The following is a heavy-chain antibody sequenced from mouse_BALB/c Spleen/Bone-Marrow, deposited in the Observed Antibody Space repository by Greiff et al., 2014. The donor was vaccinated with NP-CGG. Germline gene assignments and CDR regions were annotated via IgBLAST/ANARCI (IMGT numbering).Heavy chain of an antibody. V-gene: IGHV7-3*02. D-gene: IGHD4-1*02. CDR1: GFTFTDYC. CDR2: IRNKANGYTT. J-gene: IGHJ2*01. Sequence: MLVESGGGLVQPGGSLRLSCTTSGFTFTDYCMSWVRQPPGKTLEWLGFIRNKANGYTTEYSASVKGRFTISRDSSQSILYLQMNTLRAEDSATYYCARTTGTPYLDYWGQGTTLTVSS. CDR3: ARTTGTPYLDY.